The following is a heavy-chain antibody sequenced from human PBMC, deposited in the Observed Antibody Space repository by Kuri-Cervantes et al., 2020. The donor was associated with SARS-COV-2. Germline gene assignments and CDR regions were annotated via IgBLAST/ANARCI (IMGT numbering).Heavy chain of an antibody. CDR2: ISSSSSTI. V-gene: IGHV3-48*02. CDR3: ARDGVKDDYGFSSY. J-gene: IGHJ4*01. D-gene: IGHD4-17*01. CDR1: GFTFSSYS. Sequence: GESLKISCASSGFTFSSYSVNWVRQAPGKGLEWVSSISSSSSTIYYADSVKGRFTISRDNAKNALYLQMNSLRDEDTAVYYCARDGVKDDYGFSSYWGQGTMVTVSS.